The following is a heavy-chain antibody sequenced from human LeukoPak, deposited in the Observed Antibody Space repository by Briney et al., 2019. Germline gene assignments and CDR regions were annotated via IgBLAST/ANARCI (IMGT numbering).Heavy chain of an antibody. Sequence: SQTLSLTCAISGDSVSSNSAAWNWIRQSPSRGLEWLGRTYYRSKWYNDYAVSVKSRITINPDTSKNQFSLQLNSVTPEDTAVYYCARGLGIAAAGSSWFDPWGQGTLVTVSS. J-gene: IGHJ5*02. CDR3: ARGLGIAAAGSSWFDP. D-gene: IGHD6-13*01. CDR2: TYYRSKWYN. V-gene: IGHV6-1*01. CDR1: GDSVSSNSAA.